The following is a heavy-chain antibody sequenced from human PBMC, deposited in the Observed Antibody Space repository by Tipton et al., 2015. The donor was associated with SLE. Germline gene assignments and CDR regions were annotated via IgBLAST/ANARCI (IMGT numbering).Heavy chain of an antibody. CDR1: GFTFSSYG. D-gene: IGHD4-17*01. CDR2: ISSSSSYI. J-gene: IGHJ4*02. V-gene: IGHV3-21*01. Sequence: SLRLSCAASGFTFSSYGMNWVRQAPGKGLEWVSSISSSSSYIYYADSVKGRFTISRDNAKNSLYLQMNSLRAEDTAVYYCARDPRGDYGDYVLVYWGQATLVPVSS. CDR3: ARDPRGDYGDYVLVY.